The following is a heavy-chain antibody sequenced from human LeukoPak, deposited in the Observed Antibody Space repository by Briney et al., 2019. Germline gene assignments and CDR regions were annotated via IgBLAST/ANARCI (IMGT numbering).Heavy chain of an antibody. CDR2: MNPNSGNT. CDR1: GYTSTSYD. J-gene: IGHJ4*02. D-gene: IGHD3-16*01. CDR3: AREVSARGGGY. Sequence: ASVKVSCKASGYTSTSYDINWVRQATEQGLEWMGWMNPNSGNTGYAQKFQGRVTMTRNTSISTAYMELSSLRSEDTAVYYCAREVSARGGGYWGQGTLVTVSS. V-gene: IGHV1-8*01.